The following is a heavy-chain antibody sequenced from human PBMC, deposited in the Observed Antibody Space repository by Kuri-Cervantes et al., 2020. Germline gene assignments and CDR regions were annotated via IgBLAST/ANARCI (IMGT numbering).Heavy chain of an antibody. CDR3: ARDAGEYSSSWSNYYYYYYGMDV. D-gene: IGHD6-13*01. Sequence: GGSLRLSCAASGFTFSSYAMHWVRQAPGKGLEWVAVISYEGSNKYYADSVKGRFTISGDNFKNTLYLQMNSLRAEDTAVYYCARDAGEYSSSWSNYYYYYYGMDVWGQGTTVTVSS. V-gene: IGHV3-30-3*01. CDR2: ISYEGSNK. J-gene: IGHJ6*02. CDR1: GFTFSSYA.